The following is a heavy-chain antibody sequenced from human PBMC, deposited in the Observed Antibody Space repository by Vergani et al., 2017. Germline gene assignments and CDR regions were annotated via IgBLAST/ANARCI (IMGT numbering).Heavy chain of an antibody. J-gene: IGHJ5*01. D-gene: IGHD1-20*01. CDR1: GGSISSYY. V-gene: IGHV4-59*01. CDR2: IYYSGST. CDR3: ARWGPITSRQDNWFDP. Sequence: QVQLQESGPGLVKPSETLSLTCTVSGGSISSYYWSWIRQPPGKGLEWIGYIYYSGSTNYNPSLKSRVTISVDTSKNQFSLKLSSVTAADTAVYYCARWGPITSRQDNWFDPWGQGTTVTVSS.